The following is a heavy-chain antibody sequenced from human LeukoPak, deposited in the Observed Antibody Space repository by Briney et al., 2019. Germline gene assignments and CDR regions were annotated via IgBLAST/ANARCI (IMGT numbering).Heavy chain of an antibody. CDR2: ISGSGGST. Sequence: GGSLRLSCAASGFTFSSYALSWVRQAPGKGLEWVSAISGSGGSTYYADSVKGRFTISRDNSKNTLYLQMNSLGAEDTAVYYCARSSGSSPGAFDYWGQGTLVTVSS. J-gene: IGHJ4*02. CDR1: GFTFSSYA. V-gene: IGHV3-23*01. CDR3: ARSSGSSPGAFDY. D-gene: IGHD1-26*01.